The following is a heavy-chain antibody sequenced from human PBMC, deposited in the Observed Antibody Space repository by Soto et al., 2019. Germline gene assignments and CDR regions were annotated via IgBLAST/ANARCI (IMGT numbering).Heavy chain of an antibody. V-gene: IGHV3-11*01. CDR1: GFTFSDSF. J-gene: IGHJ6*03. Sequence: QVQLVESGGGLFKPGGSLRLSCAASGFTFSDSFMSWSRQTAGKGLEWLSYISGRDGNIYYADSVRGRFTISRDNAKNSVDLQMNSLRAEDTAVYYCAGEQGPNYMDVWGKGTTVTVS. CDR3: AGEQGPNYMDV. CDR2: ISGRDGNI.